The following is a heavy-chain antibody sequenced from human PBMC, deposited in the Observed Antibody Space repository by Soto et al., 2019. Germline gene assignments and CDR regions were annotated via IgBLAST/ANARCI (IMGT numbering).Heavy chain of an antibody. Sequence: EVQLLESGGGLVQPGGSLRLSCTASGFTFSSYAMSWVRQAPGKGLEWVAAISGSGGNTYYADSVKGRFTISRDNSTNTLYLQMNSLRAEDTAVYYCAKSITARPFDYCGQGALVTVSS. CDR2: ISGSGGNT. CDR3: AKSITARPFDY. V-gene: IGHV3-23*01. D-gene: IGHD6-6*01. CDR1: GFTFSSYA. J-gene: IGHJ4*02.